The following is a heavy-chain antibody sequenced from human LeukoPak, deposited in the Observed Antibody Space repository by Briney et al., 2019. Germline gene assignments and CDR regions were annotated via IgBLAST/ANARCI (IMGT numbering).Heavy chain of an antibody. CDR2: ISGSGGST. CDR1: GFTFSSYA. V-gene: IGHV3-23*01. J-gene: IGHJ3*02. Sequence: PGGSLRLSCAASGFTFSSYAMSWVRQAPGKGLEWVSAISGSGGSTYYADSVKGRFTISRDNSKNTLYLQMNSLRAEDTAVYYCAKDWHSGSCPPEFAFDIWGQGTMVTVSS. D-gene: IGHD1-26*01. CDR3: AKDWHSGSCPPEFAFDI.